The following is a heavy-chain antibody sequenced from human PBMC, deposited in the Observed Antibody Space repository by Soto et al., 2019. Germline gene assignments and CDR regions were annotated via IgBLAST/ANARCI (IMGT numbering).Heavy chain of an antibody. Sequence: GGSLRLSCVASGFTFSNYAMTWVRQAPGKGLEWVSGVHSSGGLTYYADSVKGRFTISRDNSKNTLYLQMNSLRVEDTAVYYCAPVRLRDFDYWGQGTLVTVYS. CDR2: VHSSGGLT. J-gene: IGHJ4*02. V-gene: IGHV3-23*01. CDR3: APVRLRDFDY. CDR1: GFTFSNYA. D-gene: IGHD3-10*01.